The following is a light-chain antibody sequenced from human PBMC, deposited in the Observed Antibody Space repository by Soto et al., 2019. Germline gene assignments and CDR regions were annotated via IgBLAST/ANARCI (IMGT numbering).Light chain of an antibody. CDR1: SSDVGSYNL. J-gene: IGLJ1*01. V-gene: IGLV2-23*01. CDR3: FSYAGSSTYV. CDR2: EGS. Sequence: QSALTHPASVSGSPGQSITISCAGTSSDVGSYNLVSWYQNHPGKAPKLMIYEGSKRPSGVSNRLSGSKSGNTASLTISGLQAADEADYFCFSYAGSSTYVFGTGTKVTVL.